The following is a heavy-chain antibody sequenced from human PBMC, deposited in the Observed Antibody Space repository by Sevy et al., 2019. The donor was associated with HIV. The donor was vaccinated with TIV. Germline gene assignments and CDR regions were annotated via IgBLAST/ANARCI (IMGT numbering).Heavy chain of an antibody. J-gene: IGHJ4*02. V-gene: IGHV3-49*03. CDR3: TRGLATADTPEYYFDY. D-gene: IGHD5-12*01. CDR2: ITRNSYEAYGGAT. CDR1: GFNLHDYA. Sequence: GGSLRLSCTTSGFNLHDYAMSWFRQAPGKGLEWVAFITRNSYEAYGGATDYAASVKGRFIISRDDSKSIAYLQMNSLKTDDTAVYYCTRGLATADTPEYYFDYWGQGPLVTVSS.